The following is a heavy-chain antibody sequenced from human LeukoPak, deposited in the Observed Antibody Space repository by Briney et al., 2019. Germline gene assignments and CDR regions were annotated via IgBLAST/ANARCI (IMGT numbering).Heavy chain of an antibody. D-gene: IGHD5-12*01. CDR1: GGSFSGYY. Sequence: SETLSLTCAVYGGSFSGYYWSWIRQPPGKGLEWIGEINHSGSTNYNPSLKSRVTISVDTSKNQFSLKLSSVTAADAAVYYCARGNGYSGYDRWFDPWGQGTLVTVSS. V-gene: IGHV4-34*01. CDR3: ARGNGYSGYDRWFDP. J-gene: IGHJ5*02. CDR2: INHSGST.